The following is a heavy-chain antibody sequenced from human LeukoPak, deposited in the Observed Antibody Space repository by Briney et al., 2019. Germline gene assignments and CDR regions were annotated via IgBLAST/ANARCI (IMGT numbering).Heavy chain of an antibody. J-gene: IGHJ4*02. CDR1: GFSFGTYG. D-gene: IGHD5-12*01. Sequence: AGSLRLSCAASGFSFGTYGMTWVRQVPGKGLEWVSGINRNGISTLYADSVKGRFTISRDNAKNSLYLQMNSLRAEDTALYYCARGPSGYYYFEDWGQGTLVTVSS. CDR2: INRNGIST. CDR3: ARGPSGYYYFED. V-gene: IGHV3-20*04.